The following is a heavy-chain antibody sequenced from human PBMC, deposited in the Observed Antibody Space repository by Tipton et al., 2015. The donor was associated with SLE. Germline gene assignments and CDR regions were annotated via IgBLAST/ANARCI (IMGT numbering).Heavy chain of an antibody. D-gene: IGHD3-3*01. Sequence: TLSLTCTVSGGSMRNYYWSWIRQPPGKGLEWIANMYYSGNSESPSYNPSLKSRFTISLDTSKNQVSLRLRSVTAADTAVYYCASSPGVTLFRVVTYFDLWGQGILVTVSS. CDR2: MYYSGNSESP. CDR3: ASSPGVTLFRVVTYFDL. CDR1: GGSMRNYY. J-gene: IGHJ4*02. V-gene: IGHV4-59*01.